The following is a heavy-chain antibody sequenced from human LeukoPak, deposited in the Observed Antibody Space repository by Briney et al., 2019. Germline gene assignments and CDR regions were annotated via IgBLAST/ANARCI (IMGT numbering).Heavy chain of an antibody. V-gene: IGHV5-51*01. D-gene: IGHD3-10*01. CDR3: ARHIKGGDAAGSGYYFDY. Sequence: GESLKISCKVSGYTFTSYWIGWVRQMPGKGLERMGIIYPGDSDTRYSPPFQGQVTMSADKSIRTAYLQWSSLKASDTAMYYCARHIKGGDAAGSGYYFDYWGQGTLVTVSS. J-gene: IGHJ4*02. CDR1: GYTFTSYW. CDR2: IYPGDSDT.